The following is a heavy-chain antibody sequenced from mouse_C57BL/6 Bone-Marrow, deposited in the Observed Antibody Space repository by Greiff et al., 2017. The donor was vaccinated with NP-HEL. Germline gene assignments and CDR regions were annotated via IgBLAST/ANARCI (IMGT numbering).Heavy chain of an antibody. CDR3: ARGRKYDCYAMDY. Sequence: VHVKQSGPELVKPGASVKISCKASGYSFTDYNMNWVKQSNGKSLEWIGVINPNYGTTSYNQKFKGKATLTVDQSSSTAYMQLNSLTSEDSAVYYCARGRKYDCYAMDYWGQGTSVTVSS. J-gene: IGHJ4*01. V-gene: IGHV1-39*01. CDR1: GYSFTDYN. D-gene: IGHD2-10*02. CDR2: INPNYGTT.